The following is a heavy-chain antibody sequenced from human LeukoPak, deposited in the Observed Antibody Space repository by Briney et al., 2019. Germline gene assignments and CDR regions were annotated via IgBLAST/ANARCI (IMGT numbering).Heavy chain of an antibody. V-gene: IGHV3-64*01. CDR3: ARGPVAFDI. CDR2: INSNADST. Sequence: GGSLRLSCAASGFILRNYAMYWVRQAPGKGLEYVSSINSNADSTFYANSVKGRFSISRDNSKNTLYLQMGSLRPEYMAVYYCARGPVAFDIWGQGTMVTVSS. J-gene: IGHJ3*02. CDR1: GFILRNYA.